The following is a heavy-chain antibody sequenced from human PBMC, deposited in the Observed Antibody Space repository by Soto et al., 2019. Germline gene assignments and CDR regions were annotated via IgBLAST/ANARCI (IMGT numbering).Heavy chain of an antibody. V-gene: IGHV1-69*01. CDR3: ARGGIRHFWSGSSPGSRPDNWFDP. CDR1: GDTFSSYS. CDR2: IIPIFGTA. D-gene: IGHD3-3*02. Sequence: LLKVYLKAVGDTFSSYSMSWVRQAPGQGLECMGWIIPIFGTANYAQKFQGRATITADESTSTAYMELSSLRSEDTAVYYCARGGIRHFWSGSSPGSRPDNWFDPWGQGTLVTVSS. J-gene: IGHJ5*02.